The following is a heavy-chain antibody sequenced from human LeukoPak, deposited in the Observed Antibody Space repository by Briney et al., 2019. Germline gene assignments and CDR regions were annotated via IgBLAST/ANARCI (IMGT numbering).Heavy chain of an antibody. J-gene: IGHJ4*02. Sequence: GGSLRLSCAASGFTFSTYWMLWVRQAPGKGLVWVSRISGDGSSTIYAGSVKGRFTISRDNAKNTLYLQMDSLRAEDTAVYYCARVPSRDYGSGTDWGQGTLVTVSS. CDR3: ARVPSRDYGSGTD. D-gene: IGHD3-10*01. CDR2: ISGDGSST. V-gene: IGHV3-74*01. CDR1: GFTFSTYW.